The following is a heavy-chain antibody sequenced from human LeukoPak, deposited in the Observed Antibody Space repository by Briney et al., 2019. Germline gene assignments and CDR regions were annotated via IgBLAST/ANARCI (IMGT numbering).Heavy chain of an antibody. V-gene: IGHV4-59*08. D-gene: IGHD3-22*01. CDR1: GGSISSYY. CDR2: IYYSGST. J-gene: IGHJ4*02. Sequence: PSETLSLTCTVSGGSISSYYWSWLRQPPGKGLEWIGYIYYSGSTNYNPSLKSRVTISVDTSKNQFSLKLSSVTAADTAVYYCARGRWDDSSGYYFDYWGQGTLVTVSS. CDR3: ARGRWDDSSGYYFDY.